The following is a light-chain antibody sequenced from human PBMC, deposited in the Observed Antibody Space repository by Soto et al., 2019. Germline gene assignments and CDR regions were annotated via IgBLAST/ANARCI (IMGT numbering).Light chain of an antibody. CDR2: RDN. Sequence: SYELTQPLSVSVALGQAARITCGGNNISRKNVHWYQQRPGQAPVLVIFRDNNRPSGIPERFSGSNSGNTATLTISRAQAGDEADYYCQVWDNFTGVFGGGTKVTVL. CDR3: QVWDNFTGV. CDR1: NISRKN. J-gene: IGLJ2*01. V-gene: IGLV3-9*01.